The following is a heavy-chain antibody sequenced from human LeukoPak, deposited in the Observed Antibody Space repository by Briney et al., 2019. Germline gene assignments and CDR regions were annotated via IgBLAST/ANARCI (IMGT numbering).Heavy chain of an antibody. CDR1: GGSFSGYY. V-gene: IGHV4-34*01. Sequence: SETLSLTCAVYGGSFSGYYWSWIRQPPGKGLEWIGEINHSGSTNYNPSLKSRVTISVDTSKNQFSLKLSSVTAADTAVYYCARAPIAVAGNDYWGQGTLVTVSS. D-gene: IGHD6-19*01. CDR3: ARAPIAVAGNDY. CDR2: INHSGST. J-gene: IGHJ4*02.